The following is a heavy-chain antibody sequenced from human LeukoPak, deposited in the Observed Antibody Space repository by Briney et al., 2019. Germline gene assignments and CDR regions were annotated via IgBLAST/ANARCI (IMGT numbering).Heavy chain of an antibody. J-gene: IGHJ1*01. V-gene: IGHV3-53*01. CDR2: IYSGGST. Sequence: PGGSLRLSCAASGFTVSSNYMSWVRQAPGKGLEWVSVIYSGGSTYYADSVKGRFTISRDNSKNTLYLQMNSLRAEDTAVYYCAKDLGDTSGYYYVGYFQHWGQGTLVTVSS. CDR3: AKDLGDTSGYYYVGYFQH. CDR1: GFTVSSNY. D-gene: IGHD3-22*01.